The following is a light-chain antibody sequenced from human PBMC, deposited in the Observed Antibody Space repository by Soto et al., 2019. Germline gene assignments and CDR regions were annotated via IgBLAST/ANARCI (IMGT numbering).Light chain of an antibody. CDR1: QSISTY. Sequence: DIQMTQFPSSLSASVGDRVTITCRASQSISTYLNWYQQKPGKAPKLLISASSSLQSGVPSRFSGSGSGTDFTLTIRGLEPEDFAVYFCQQTYITPPWTFGQGTKVDMK. V-gene: IGKV1-39*01. J-gene: IGKJ1*01. CDR3: QQTYITPPWT. CDR2: ASS.